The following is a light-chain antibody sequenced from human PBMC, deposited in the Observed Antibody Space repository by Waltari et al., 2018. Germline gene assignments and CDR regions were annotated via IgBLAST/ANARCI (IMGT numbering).Light chain of an antibody. Sequence: DRLTPQYLGTLAASPRASATLSCRAGQSVSGHLDWYQQKPGQAPRLLMYGASTRATGIPVRFSGSGSGTEFTLTISSLQPEDFAVYFCQQYDVWPLTFGGGTKVEIK. CDR3: QQYDVWPLT. CDR2: GAS. V-gene: IGKV3-15*01. J-gene: IGKJ4*01. CDR1: QSVSGH.